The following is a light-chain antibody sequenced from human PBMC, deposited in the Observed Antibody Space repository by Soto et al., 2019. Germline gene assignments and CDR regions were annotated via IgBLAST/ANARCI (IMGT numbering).Light chain of an antibody. Sequence: QSALTQPTSVSGSPGQSVAISCTGTSSDVGSYNRVSWYQQPPGTAPKLMIYDVSDRPSGVPDRFSGSKSGNTASLTISGLQADDESDYYCSSYTRSSTYVFGTGTKLTVL. J-gene: IGLJ1*01. V-gene: IGLV2-18*02. CDR3: SSYTRSSTYV. CDR1: SSDVGSYNR. CDR2: DVS.